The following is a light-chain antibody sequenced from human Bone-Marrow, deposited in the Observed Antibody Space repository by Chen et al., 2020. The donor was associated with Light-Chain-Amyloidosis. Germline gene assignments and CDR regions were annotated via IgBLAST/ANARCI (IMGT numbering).Light chain of an antibody. Sequence: SYVLTQPSSVSVAPGQTATIACGGNNIASTSVHWYQQTPGQAPVLVIYKDTERPSGIPERFSGSSSGPIVTLTITGAQVEDEADYYCYSAADSNLWVFGGGTKLTVL. CDR1: NIASTS. CDR2: KDT. CDR3: YSAADSNLWV. V-gene: IGLV3-27*01. J-gene: IGLJ3*02.